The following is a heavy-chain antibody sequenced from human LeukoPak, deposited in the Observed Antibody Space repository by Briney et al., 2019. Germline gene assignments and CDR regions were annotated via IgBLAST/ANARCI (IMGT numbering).Heavy chain of an antibody. V-gene: IGHV3-30*03. CDR2: ISYDGSNK. D-gene: IGHD3-22*01. CDR3: ARAAVITFGAFDI. J-gene: IGHJ3*02. CDR1: GFTFSSYG. Sequence: PGGSLRLSCAASGFTFSSYGMHWVRQAPGKGLEWVAVISYDGSNKCCADSVKGRFTISRDNSKNTLYLQMNSLRAEDTAVYYCARAAVITFGAFDIWGQGTMVTVSS.